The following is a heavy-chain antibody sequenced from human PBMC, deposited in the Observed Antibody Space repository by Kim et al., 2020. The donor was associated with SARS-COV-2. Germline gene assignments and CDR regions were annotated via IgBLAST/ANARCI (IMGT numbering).Heavy chain of an antibody. CDR2: ST. CDR3: ARRKGTGYEG. Sequence: STHHHPSLQGRVTITVDTSKNRFSLKLSSVTAADTAVYYCARRKGTGYEGWGQGTLVTVSS. D-gene: IGHD2-8*02. J-gene: IGHJ4*02. V-gene: IGHV4-39*01.